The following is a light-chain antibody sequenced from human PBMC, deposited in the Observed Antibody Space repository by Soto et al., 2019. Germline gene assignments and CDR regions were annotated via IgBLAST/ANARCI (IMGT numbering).Light chain of an antibody. Sequence: SYELTQSPSVSVAPGQTAKITCGAPKIATQIVHWSQQKPGQAPVLVVYDNTDRPSGIPERFYASKSGATAILTITRVEAGDEADYYCQVWDGSRDQVVFGGGTK. J-gene: IGLJ3*02. CDR3: QVWDGSRDQVV. V-gene: IGLV3-21*02. CDR2: DNT. CDR1: KIATQI.